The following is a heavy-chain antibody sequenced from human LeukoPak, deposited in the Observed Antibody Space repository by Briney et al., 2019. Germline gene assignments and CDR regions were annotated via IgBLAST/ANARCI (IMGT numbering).Heavy chain of an antibody. J-gene: IGHJ3*02. D-gene: IGHD3-22*01. Sequence: ASVKVSCKASGYTFTGYFLHWVRQAPGQGLEWMGWINPNSGGTNSAQKFQGRLTMTRDTSISTAYMELSRLRSDDTAVYYCARWWLLLDAFDIWGQGTMVTVSS. CDR2: INPNSGGT. V-gene: IGHV1-2*02. CDR3: ARWWLLLDAFDI. CDR1: GYTFTGYF.